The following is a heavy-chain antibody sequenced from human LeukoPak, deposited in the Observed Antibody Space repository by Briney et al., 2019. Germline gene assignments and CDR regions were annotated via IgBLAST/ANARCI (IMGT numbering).Heavy chain of an antibody. J-gene: IGHJ4*02. CDR3: ARGRDPKGIDY. CDR1: GGSISSYY. V-gene: IGHV4-59*01. CDR2: IYYSGST. Sequence: KPSETLSPTCTVSGGSISSYYWSWIRQPPGKGLEWIGYIYYSGSTNYNPSLKSRVTISVDTSKNQFSLKLSSVTAADTAVYYCARGRDPKGIDYWGQGTLVTVSS.